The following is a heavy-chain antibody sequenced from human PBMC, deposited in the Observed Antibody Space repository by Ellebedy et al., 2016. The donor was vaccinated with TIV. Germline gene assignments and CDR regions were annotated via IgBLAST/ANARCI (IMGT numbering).Heavy chain of an antibody. Sequence: GESLKISCAASGFTFSSHAMSWVRPAPGKGLEWVSPITESGGNTYYADSVKGRFTISRDNSKDTLFLQMNSLRAEDPAIYSCARDPVGVGPAFDTWGQGTMVTVSS. V-gene: IGHV3-23*01. J-gene: IGHJ3*02. CDR3: ARDPVGVGPAFDT. D-gene: IGHD4-23*01. CDR2: ITESGGNT. CDR1: GFTFSSHA.